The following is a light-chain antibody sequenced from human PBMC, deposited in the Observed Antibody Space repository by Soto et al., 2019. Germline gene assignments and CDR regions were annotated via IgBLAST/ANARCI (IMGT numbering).Light chain of an antibody. CDR3: CSYAGSHWV. Sequence: QSALTQPRSVYGSPGPAVTISCTGTSSDVGGYNYVSWYQQHPRKAPQLMIYDVSKRPSGVPDRISGSKSGNTASLTISGLQAEDEADYYCCSYAGSHWVFGGGTKLTVL. CDR1: SSDVGGYNY. J-gene: IGLJ3*02. V-gene: IGLV2-11*01. CDR2: DVS.